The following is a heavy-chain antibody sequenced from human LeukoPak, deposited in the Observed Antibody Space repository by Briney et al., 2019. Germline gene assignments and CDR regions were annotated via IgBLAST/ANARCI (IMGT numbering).Heavy chain of an antibody. CDR3: ARDRGIAEADSFDP. V-gene: IGHV1-18*01. CDR1: GYTFTSYD. Sequence: ASVKVSCKASGYTFTSYDISWVRQAPGQGLEWMGWISTYNGNTNYAQKLQGRVTMTTDTITTTAYMELRSLRSDDTAVYYCARDRGIAEADSFDPWGQGTLVTVSS. J-gene: IGHJ5*02. D-gene: IGHD6-13*01. CDR2: ISTYNGNT.